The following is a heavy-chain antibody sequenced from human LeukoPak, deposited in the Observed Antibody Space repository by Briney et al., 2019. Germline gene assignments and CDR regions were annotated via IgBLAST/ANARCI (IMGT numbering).Heavy chain of an antibody. D-gene: IGHD6-13*01. CDR3: ARGFYSSSWYGNWFDP. V-gene: IGHV1-2*02. CDR1: GYTFTGYY. J-gene: IGHJ5*02. CDR2: INPNSGGT. Sequence: GASVKVSCKASGYTFTGYYMHWVRQAPGQGLEWMGWINPNSGGTNYAQKFQGRVTMTRDTSISTAYMELSRLRSDDTAVYYRARGFYSSSWYGNWFDPWGQGTLVTVSS.